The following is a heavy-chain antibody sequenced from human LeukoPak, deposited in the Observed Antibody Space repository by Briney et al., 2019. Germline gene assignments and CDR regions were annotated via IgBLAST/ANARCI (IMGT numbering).Heavy chain of an antibody. V-gene: IGHV3-21*01. J-gene: IGHJ4*02. D-gene: IGHD4-23*01. CDR2: IGSTGNYK. Sequence: GGSLRLSCAASGFSFSRYAINWVRQAPGKGLEWVSTIGSTGNYKFYVDSVKGRFTISRDNSKNSVSLRMDSLNVEDTAVYYCARDRYGGGFDSWGQGTLVTVYS. CDR3: ARDRYGGGFDS. CDR1: GFSFSRYA.